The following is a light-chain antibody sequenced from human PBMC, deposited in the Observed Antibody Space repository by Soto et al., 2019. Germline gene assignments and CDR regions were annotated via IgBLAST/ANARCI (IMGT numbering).Light chain of an antibody. CDR1: QSISQY. V-gene: IGKV3-11*01. Sequence: VLTQSPATLSLSPGEGASLSCRASQSISQYLAWYQQKPGQAPRLLIYDATNRATGIPARFSGSGYGTDFTLTISSLEPEDFAVYFCQERSHWPSLTFGGGTKVEI. CDR3: QERSHWPSLT. CDR2: DAT. J-gene: IGKJ4*01.